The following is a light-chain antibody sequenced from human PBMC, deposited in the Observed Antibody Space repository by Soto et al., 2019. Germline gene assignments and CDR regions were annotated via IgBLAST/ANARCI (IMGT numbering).Light chain of an antibody. CDR2: GNN. V-gene: IGLV1-40*01. J-gene: IGLJ2*01. Sequence: QPVLTQPPSVSGAPGQRVTISCTGSSSNIGAGYDVHWYQKLPGTAPKLLIYGNNNRPSGVPDRFSGSKSGTSASLAITGLQAEDEADYYCQSYDSSLSGYVIFGGGTKLTVL. CDR1: SSNIGAGYD. CDR3: QSYDSSLSGYVI.